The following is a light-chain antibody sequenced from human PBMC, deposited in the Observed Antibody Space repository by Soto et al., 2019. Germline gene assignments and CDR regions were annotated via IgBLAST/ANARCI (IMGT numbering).Light chain of an antibody. Sequence: QSAPTQPASLSGSPGQSITISCTGTSSDVGAYDLVSWYQQHPGKAPKLMIFEVDKRPSGVSNRFSGSKSGNTASLTISGVQTEDEADYYCCSYADSNTYVVFGGGTKVTVL. CDR3: CSYADSNTYVV. J-gene: IGLJ2*01. CDR1: SSDVGAYDL. CDR2: EVD. V-gene: IGLV2-23*02.